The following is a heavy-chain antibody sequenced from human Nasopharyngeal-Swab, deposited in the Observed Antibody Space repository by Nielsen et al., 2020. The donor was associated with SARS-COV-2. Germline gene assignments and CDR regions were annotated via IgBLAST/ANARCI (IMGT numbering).Heavy chain of an antibody. V-gene: IGHV1-69*13. J-gene: IGHJ5*02. Sequence: SVKVSCKSSGGTFRNSGFSWVRQAPGQGLEWMGGIIPVFGTPLYAQKFQGRVTISADESTTTTYMELSSLRSQDTAVYYCAKVRTNYGMGLNGALDPWGQGTRVTVSS. D-gene: IGHD4-17*01. CDR2: IIPVFGTP. CDR1: GGTFRNSG. CDR3: AKVRTNYGMGLNGALDP.